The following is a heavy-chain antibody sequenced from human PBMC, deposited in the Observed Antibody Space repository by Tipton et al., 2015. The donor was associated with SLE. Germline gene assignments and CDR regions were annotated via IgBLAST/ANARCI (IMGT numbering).Heavy chain of an antibody. Sequence: QLVQSGAEVKKPGAPVRVSCEASGYTFVNYDINWVRQATGQGLEWMGWMNPNSGNTGYAQKLQGRVTITTNTSISTSYMELTSLTSEDAAVYYCARGRMGTLTDAFDIWGQGTMVTVSS. CDR2: MNPNSGNT. CDR1: GYTFVNYD. D-gene: IGHD1-1*01. CDR3: ARGRMGTLTDAFDI. J-gene: IGHJ3*02. V-gene: IGHV1-8*01.